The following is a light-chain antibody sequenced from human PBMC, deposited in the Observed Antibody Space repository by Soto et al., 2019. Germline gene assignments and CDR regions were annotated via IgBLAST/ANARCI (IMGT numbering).Light chain of an antibody. Sequence: EIVMTQSPATLSVSPGESATLSCRARQSVSSKLAWYQQKPGQAPRLLIYGASTRATGIPARFSGSGSGTGFTLTISGLQSEDFAVYYCQQYNTWYTFGQGTKLEIK. CDR2: GAS. CDR3: QQYNTWYT. V-gene: IGKV3-15*01. J-gene: IGKJ2*01. CDR1: QSVSSK.